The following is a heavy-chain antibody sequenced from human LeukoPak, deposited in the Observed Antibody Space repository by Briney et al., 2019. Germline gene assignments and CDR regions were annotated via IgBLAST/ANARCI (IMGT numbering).Heavy chain of an antibody. J-gene: IGHJ3*02. D-gene: IGHD6-25*01. CDR2: IDTAGDT. CDR1: GFTFSTYD. Sequence: PGGSLRLSCVASGFTFSTYDMHWVRQVTGKGLEWVSAIDTAGDTFYPGSVKGRFTISRENAKNSLYLQMNSLRVGDTAVYYCARVLTVRSGGYDAFDIWGQGIMVAVSS. CDR3: ARVLTVRSGGYDAFDI. V-gene: IGHV3-13*01.